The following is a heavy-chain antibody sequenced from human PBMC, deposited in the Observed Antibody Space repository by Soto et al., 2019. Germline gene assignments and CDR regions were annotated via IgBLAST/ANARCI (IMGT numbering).Heavy chain of an antibody. V-gene: IGHV2-5*01. J-gene: IGHJ3*02. D-gene: IGHD3-9*01. CDR1: GFSLSTSGVG. Sequence: SGPTLVNPPHTLTLTCTFSGFSLSTSGVGVGWIRQPPGKALEWLALIYWNDDKRYSPSLKSRLTITKDTSKNQVVLTMTNMDPVDTATYYCAHRKAYYDILTGYSPGAFDIWGQGTIVTVSS. CDR3: AHRKAYYDILTGYSPGAFDI. CDR2: IYWNDDK.